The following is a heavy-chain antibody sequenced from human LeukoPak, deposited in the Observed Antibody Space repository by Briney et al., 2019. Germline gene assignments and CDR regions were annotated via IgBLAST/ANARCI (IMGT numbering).Heavy chain of an antibody. D-gene: IGHD2-2*01. J-gene: IGHJ3*02. CDR2: IDDAGSGT. Sequence: GGSLRLSCAASGFTGTSNWIHWVRQAPGKGLVWVSRIDDAGSGTSYADSVKGRFTISRDTAKNTVYLQMNSLRAEDTAVYYCAKDWDERDWSSTSCFNDAFDIWGQGTMVTVSS. V-gene: IGHV3-74*01. CDR1: GFTGTSNW. CDR3: AKDWDERDWSSTSCFNDAFDI.